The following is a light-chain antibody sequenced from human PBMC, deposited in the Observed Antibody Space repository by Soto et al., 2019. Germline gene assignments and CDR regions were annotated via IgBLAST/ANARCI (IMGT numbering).Light chain of an antibody. CDR2: GAS. CDR1: QSVSSN. J-gene: IGKJ4*01. V-gene: IGKV3-15*01. CDR3: QQYNNWPELT. Sequence: EIVMTQSPATLSVSPGERATLSCRASQSVSSNLAWYQQKPGQAPRLLIYGASTRATGIPARFSGSGSGTVFTLTISSLQSEDVAVSYCQQYNNWPELTFGGGTKVEIK.